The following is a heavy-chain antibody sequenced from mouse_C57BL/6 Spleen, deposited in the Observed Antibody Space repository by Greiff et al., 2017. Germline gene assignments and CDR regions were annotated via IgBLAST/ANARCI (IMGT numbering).Heavy chain of an antibody. CDR3: YCSSLVTRYFDV. CDR2: IDPENGDT. J-gene: IGHJ1*03. Sequence: VHVKQSGAELVRPGASVKLSCTASGFNIQDDYMHWVKQRPEQGLEWIGWIDPENGDTEYASKFQGKATITADTSSNTAYLQLSSLTPENTAVADYYCSSLVTRYFDVWGTGTTVTVSS. V-gene: IGHV14-4*01. D-gene: IGHD2-2*01. CDR1: GFNIQDDY.